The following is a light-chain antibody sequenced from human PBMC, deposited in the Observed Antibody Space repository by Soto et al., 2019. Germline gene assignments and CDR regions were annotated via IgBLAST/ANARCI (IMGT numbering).Light chain of an antibody. CDR2: KVS. CDR1: QSLVYSDGNTY. J-gene: IGKJ2*01. V-gene: IGKV2-30*01. CDR3: MQATHWPYT. Sequence: DVVMTQSPLYLPVTPGQPASISCRSSQSLVYSDGNTYLNWFHQRPGQSPRRLIYKVSNRDSGVPERFSGSESGVDFTLRMSRVEAEDVGIYYCMQATHWPYTFAQGTKLEIK.